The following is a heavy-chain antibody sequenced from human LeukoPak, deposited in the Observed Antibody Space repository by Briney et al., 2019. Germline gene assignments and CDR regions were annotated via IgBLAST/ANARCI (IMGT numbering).Heavy chain of an antibody. Sequence: GGSLRLSCAASGFTFSSFDMHWVRQPTGRGLEWVSTIGTASDTYYPGSVEGRFTLSRDNAKNSLYLQMNSRTAGDTAVYYCARGPPRGKYYYMDVWGKGTTVTVSS. CDR2: IGTASDT. V-gene: IGHV3-13*01. J-gene: IGHJ6*03. D-gene: IGHD1-1*01. CDR3: ARGPPRGKYYYMDV. CDR1: GFTFSSFD.